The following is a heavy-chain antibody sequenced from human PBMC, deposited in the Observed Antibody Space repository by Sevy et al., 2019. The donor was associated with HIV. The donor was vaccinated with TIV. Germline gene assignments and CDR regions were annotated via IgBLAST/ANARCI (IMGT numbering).Heavy chain of an antibody. V-gene: IGHV3-23*01. CDR2: ITYSGVNT. J-gene: IGHJ4*02. Sequence: GGSLRLSCAASGFTFSTYAMTWVRQAPGKGLEWVSVITYSGVNTYYADSVKGRFTISRDNSKNKLYLQMNSLRAEDTAVYYCAKDRVSGTYYTGDFDYWGQGTLVTVCS. D-gene: IGHD3-10*01. CDR1: GFTFSTYA. CDR3: AKDRVSGTYYTGDFDY.